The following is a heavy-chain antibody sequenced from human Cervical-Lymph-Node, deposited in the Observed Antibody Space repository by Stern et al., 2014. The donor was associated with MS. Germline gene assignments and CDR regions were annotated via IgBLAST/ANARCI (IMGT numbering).Heavy chain of an antibody. CDR2: IYSSGST. Sequence: VQLQESGPGLVKPSQTLSLTCIVSGDSISSGSFYWNWIRQPAGKGLEWIGRIYSSGSTNYNPYLKSRVTISGDTSKNQFPLKVISMTAADTAVYYCARETGGYTYGDTDFFDYWGQGALVTVSS. CDR1: GDSISSGSFY. CDR3: ARETGGYTYGDTDFFDY. V-gene: IGHV4-61*02. D-gene: IGHD5-18*01. J-gene: IGHJ4*02.